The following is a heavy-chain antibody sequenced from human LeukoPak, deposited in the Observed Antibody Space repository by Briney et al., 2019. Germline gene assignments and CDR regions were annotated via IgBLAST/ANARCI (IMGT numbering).Heavy chain of an antibody. Sequence: NPSETLSLTCAVYGGSFSDYYWSWIRQPPGKGLEWIGEINHSGSTNYNPSLKSRVTISVDTSKNQFSLKLSSVTAAATAVYYCARARIAAAGTTDYWGQGTLVTVSS. CDR2: INHSGST. CDR1: GGSFSDYY. CDR3: ARARIAAAGTTDY. D-gene: IGHD6-13*01. V-gene: IGHV4-34*01. J-gene: IGHJ4*02.